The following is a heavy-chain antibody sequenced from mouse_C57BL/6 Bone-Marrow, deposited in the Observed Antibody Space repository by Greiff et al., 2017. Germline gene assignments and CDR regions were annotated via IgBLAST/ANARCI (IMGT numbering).Heavy chain of an antibody. CDR3: TRAPNWYFDV. CDR1: GFTFSSYA. Sequence: EVKLVESGEGLVKPGGSLKLSCAASGFTFSSYAMSWVRQTPEKRLEWVAYISSGGDYIYYADTVKGRFTISRDNARNSLYLQMSSLKSEDTAMYYCTRAPNWYFDVWGTGTTVTVSS. CDR2: ISSGGDYI. J-gene: IGHJ1*03. V-gene: IGHV5-9-1*02.